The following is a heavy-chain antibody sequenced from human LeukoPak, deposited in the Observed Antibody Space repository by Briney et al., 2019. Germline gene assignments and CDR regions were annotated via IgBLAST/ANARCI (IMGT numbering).Heavy chain of an antibody. J-gene: IGHJ5*02. Sequence: ASEKVSCKASGYTFTGYYMHWVRQAPGQGLEWMGIINSSGGSTTYAQKFQGRVTMTRDMSTSTIYMELSSLRSKDTAVYYCARAAYSSGPSPRNWFDPWGQGTLVTVSS. V-gene: IGHV1-46*01. D-gene: IGHD3-22*01. CDR3: ARAAYSSGPSPRNWFDP. CDR1: GYTFTGYY. CDR2: INSSGGST.